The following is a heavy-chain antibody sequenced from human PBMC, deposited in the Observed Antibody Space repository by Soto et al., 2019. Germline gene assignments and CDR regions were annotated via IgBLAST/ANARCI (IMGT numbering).Heavy chain of an antibody. CDR2: IYATGTT. V-gene: IGHV4-4*07. Sequence: PSETLSLTCTFSCASISGFYWSWIRKSAGKGLEWIGRIYATGTTDYNPSPKSRVMMSVDTSKKQFSLKLRSVTAADTAVYYCVRDGTKTLRDWFDPWGQGISVTVSS. J-gene: IGHJ5*02. CDR3: VRDGTKTLRDWFDP. CDR1: CASISGFY. D-gene: IGHD1-1*01.